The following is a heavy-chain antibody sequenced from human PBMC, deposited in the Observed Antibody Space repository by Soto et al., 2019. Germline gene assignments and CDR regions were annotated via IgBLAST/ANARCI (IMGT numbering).Heavy chain of an antibody. CDR2: VHISGHS. Sequence: LCGGSVRAPDWWNWVRQSPDKGLEWIAEVHISGHSNYNPSLRSRVSVSIDSSKNQFYLNLNSVIAADTAIYYCARVRQGCSANNCYFDPWGQGTQVTISS. J-gene: IGHJ5*01. V-gene: IGHV4-4*02. CDR3: ARVRQGCSANNCYFDP. D-gene: IGHD1-1*01. CDR1: GGSVRAPDW.